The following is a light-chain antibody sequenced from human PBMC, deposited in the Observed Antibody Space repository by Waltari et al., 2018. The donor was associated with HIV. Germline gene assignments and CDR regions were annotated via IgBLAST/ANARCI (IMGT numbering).Light chain of an antibody. J-gene: IGLJ1*01. V-gene: IGLV2-14*03. CDR2: DVN. Sequence: QSALSQPASVSASPGQSVAISCSGSASAIGRYHYFSWYQQHPDRAPTLILFDVNNRPSGISDRFSGSKSGTTASLTISTVRTDDEADYYCASYTVNSTGVFGTGTKLSVL. CDR3: ASYTVNSTGV. CDR1: ASAIGRYHY.